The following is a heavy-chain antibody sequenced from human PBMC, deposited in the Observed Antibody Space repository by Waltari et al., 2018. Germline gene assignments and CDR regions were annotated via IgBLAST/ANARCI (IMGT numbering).Heavy chain of an antibody. CDR3: ARCFGIAARRGAFDI. CDR2: ISPGDSDT. V-gene: IGHV5-51*01. CDR1: GYSFTSYW. Sequence: EVQLVQSGAEVKKPGESLKISCQGSGYSFTSYWNGWVRQMPGKGLEWMGIISPGDSDTRYSPSFQGQVTISADKSISTAYLQWSSLKASDTAMYYCARCFGIAARRGAFDIWGQGTMVTVSS. J-gene: IGHJ3*02. D-gene: IGHD6-13*01.